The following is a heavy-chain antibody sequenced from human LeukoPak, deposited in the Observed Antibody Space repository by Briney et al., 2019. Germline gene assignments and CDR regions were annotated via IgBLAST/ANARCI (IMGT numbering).Heavy chain of an antibody. J-gene: IGHJ4*02. CDR2: ISHDGHI. CDR1: GGSFSDYY. D-gene: IGHD7-27*01. Sequence: SETLSLTCAVYGGSFSDYYWNWIRQPPGKGLEWIGEISHDGHINYNPSLKSRVTISVDTSKNQFSLKLSSVSAADTAVYYCARITGDFDYWGQGTLVTVSS. CDR3: ARITGDFDY. V-gene: IGHV4-34*01.